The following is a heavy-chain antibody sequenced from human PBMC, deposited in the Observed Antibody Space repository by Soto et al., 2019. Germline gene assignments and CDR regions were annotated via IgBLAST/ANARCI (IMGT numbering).Heavy chain of an antibody. Sequence: PSETLSLTCTVSGGSISSYYWSWIRQPPGKGLEWIGYIYYSGSTNYNPSLKSRVTISVDTSKNQFSLKLSSVTAADTAVYYCARKAANWGAGSRSNYFDYWGQGTLVTVS. CDR3: ARKAANWGAGSRSNYFDY. V-gene: IGHV4-59*01. D-gene: IGHD7-27*01. CDR2: IYYSGST. J-gene: IGHJ4*02. CDR1: GGSISSYY.